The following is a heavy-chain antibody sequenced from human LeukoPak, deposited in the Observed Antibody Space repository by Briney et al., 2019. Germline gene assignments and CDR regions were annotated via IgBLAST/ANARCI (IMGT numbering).Heavy chain of an antibody. Sequence: PSETLSLTCAVYGGSFSGYYWSWIRQPPGKGLEWIGEINHSGSTNYNPSLKSRVTISVDTSKNQFSLKLSSVTAADTAVYYCARGGKGRISIWFDPWGQGTLVTVSS. D-gene: IGHD3-3*01. CDR2: INHSGST. V-gene: IGHV4-34*01. J-gene: IGHJ5*02. CDR1: GGSFSGYY. CDR3: ARGGKGRISIWFDP.